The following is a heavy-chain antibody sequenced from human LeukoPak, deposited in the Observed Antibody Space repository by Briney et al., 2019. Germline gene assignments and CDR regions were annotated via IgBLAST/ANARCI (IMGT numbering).Heavy chain of an antibody. J-gene: IGHJ4*02. V-gene: IGHV4-34*01. D-gene: IGHD6-13*01. CDR3: ARGRSSSSWYFGPPFDY. Sequence: PSETLSLTCAVYGGSFSCYYWSWIRQPPGKGREWIGEINHSGSTNYNPSLKSRVTISVDTSKNQFSLKLSSVTAADTAVYYCARGRSSSSWYFGPPFDYWGQGTLVTVSS. CDR1: GGSFSCYY. CDR2: INHSGST.